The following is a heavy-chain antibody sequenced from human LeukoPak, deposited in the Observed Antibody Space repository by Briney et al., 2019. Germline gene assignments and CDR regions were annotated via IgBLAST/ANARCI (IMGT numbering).Heavy chain of an antibody. CDR1: GYSFTSYW. Sequence: GESLKISCKGSGYSFTSYWIGWVRQIPGKGLEWMGIIYPGDSDTRYSPSFQGQVTISADKSISTAYLQWSSLKASDTAMYYCARIGEGWLQLEYYFDYWGQGTLVTVSS. CDR3: ARIGEGWLQLEYYFDY. J-gene: IGHJ4*02. CDR2: IYPGDSDT. D-gene: IGHD5-24*01. V-gene: IGHV5-51*01.